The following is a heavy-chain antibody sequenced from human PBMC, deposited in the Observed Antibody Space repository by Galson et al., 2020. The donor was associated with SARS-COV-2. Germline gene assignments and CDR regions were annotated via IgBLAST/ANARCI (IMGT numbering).Heavy chain of an antibody. CDR2: ISYTGST. V-gene: IGHV4-39*01. J-gene: IGHJ6*03. Sequence: SETLSLTCTVPGGSISTSSDYWGWIRQPPGKGLEWIGTISYTGSTYYNPSLKSRVFISVDTSKNQFSLTLNSVTAADTGVYYCARRKYYNYYMDVWGKGTTVTISS. CDR1: GGSISTSSDY. CDR3: ARRKYYNYYMDV.